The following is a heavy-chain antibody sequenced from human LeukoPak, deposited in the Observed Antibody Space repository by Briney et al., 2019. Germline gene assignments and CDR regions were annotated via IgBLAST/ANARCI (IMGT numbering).Heavy chain of an antibody. CDR2: IYHSGST. CDR3: ARLGVVPAAYFDY. D-gene: IGHD2-2*01. Sequence: SETLSLTCAVSGYSASSGYYWGWIRQPPGKGLEWIGSIYHSGSTYYNPSLKSRGTISVDTSKHQFALKQSSVTAADTAVYYCARLGVVPAAYFDYWGQGTLVSVSS. V-gene: IGHV4-38-2*01. J-gene: IGHJ4*02. CDR1: GYSASSGYY.